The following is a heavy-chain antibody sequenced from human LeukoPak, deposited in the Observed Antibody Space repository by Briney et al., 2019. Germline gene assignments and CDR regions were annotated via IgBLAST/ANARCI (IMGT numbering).Heavy chain of an antibody. CDR1: GGSISSYY. CDR3: ARGLTGYSAFDI. V-gene: IGHV4-59*01. D-gene: IGHD7-27*01. Sequence: SETLSLTCTVSGGSISSYYWSWIRQPPGKGLEWIGYIYYSGSTNYNPSLKSRVTISVDTSKNQFSLKLSSVTAADTAVYYCARGLTGYSAFDIWGQGTMVTVSS. J-gene: IGHJ3*02. CDR2: IYYSGST.